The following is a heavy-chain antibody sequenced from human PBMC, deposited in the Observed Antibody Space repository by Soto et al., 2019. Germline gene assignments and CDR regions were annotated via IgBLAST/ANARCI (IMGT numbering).Heavy chain of an antibody. CDR3: ARDGAATGSVYLDY. CDR1: GGSVSGYF. J-gene: IGHJ4*02. D-gene: IGHD6-13*01. CDR2: ISYSGST. Sequence: PSETLSLTCTVSGGSVSGYFWTWIRQPPGKGLEWIGYISYSGSTNYNSSLKSRVTMSIDTSKTQFSLRLTSVSAADTAVYYCARDGAATGSVYLDYWGQGTLVTVSS. V-gene: IGHV4-59*02.